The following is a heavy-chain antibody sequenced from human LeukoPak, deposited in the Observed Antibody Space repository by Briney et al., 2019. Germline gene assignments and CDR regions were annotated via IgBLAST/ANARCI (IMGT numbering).Heavy chain of an antibody. CDR3: ARVQMPLEGYYYFDY. CDR2: IIPIFGTA. CDR1: GGTFSSYA. V-gene: IGHV1-69*13. Sequence: ASVKVSCKASGGTFSSYAIRWVRQAPGQGLEWMGGIIPIFGTANYAQKFQGRVTITADESTSTAYMELRSLRSEDTAVYYCARVQMPLEGYYYFDYWGQGTLVTVSS. D-gene: IGHD2-15*01. J-gene: IGHJ4*02.